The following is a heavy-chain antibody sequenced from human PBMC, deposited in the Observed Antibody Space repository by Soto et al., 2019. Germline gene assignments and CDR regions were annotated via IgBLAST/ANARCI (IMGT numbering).Heavy chain of an antibody. V-gene: IGHV3-33*01. CDR3: ARDFLRAYYFDY. D-gene: IGHD1-26*01. CDR2: IWYDGSNK. Sequence: GGSLRLSCAASGFTFSSYGMHWVRQAPGKGLEWVAVIWYDGSNKYYADSVKGRFTISRDNSKNTLYLQMNSLRAEDTAVYYCARDFLRAYYFDYWGQGTLVTVSS. J-gene: IGHJ4*02. CDR1: GFTFSSYG.